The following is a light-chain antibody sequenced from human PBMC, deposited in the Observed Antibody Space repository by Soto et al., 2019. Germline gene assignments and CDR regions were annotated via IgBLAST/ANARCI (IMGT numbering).Light chain of an antibody. CDR2: DVS. CDR1: SSDVGGYNY. J-gene: IGLJ3*02. CDR3: CSYAGNSLWV. Sequence: SVLTQPRSVSGSPGQSVTISCTGTSSDVGGYNYVSWYQQHPGKAPKLVIYDVSKWPSGVPNHFSGSKFGNTASLTISGLQAEDEADYYCCSYAGNSLWVFGGGTKLTV. V-gene: IGLV2-11*01.